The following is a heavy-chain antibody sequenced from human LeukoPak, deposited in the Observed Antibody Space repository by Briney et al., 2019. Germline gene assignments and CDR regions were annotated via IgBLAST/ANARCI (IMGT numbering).Heavy chain of an antibody. CDR2: ISGSGGST. D-gene: IGHD3-22*01. CDR1: GFAFSSYA. V-gene: IGHV3-23*01. Sequence: GGSLRPSCTASGFAFSSYAMTWVRQAPGKGLEWASGISGSGGSTYYADSVKGRFTISRDNSRNTLYLQMNSLRAADTAVYYCAKGLNYESSAAFDYWGQGTLVTVSS. J-gene: IGHJ4*02. CDR3: AKGLNYESSAAFDY.